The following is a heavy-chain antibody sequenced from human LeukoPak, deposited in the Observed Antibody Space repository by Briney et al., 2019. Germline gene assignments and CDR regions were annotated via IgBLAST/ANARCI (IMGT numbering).Heavy chain of an antibody. Sequence: ASVKVSCKASGYTFTSYYMHWVRQAPGQGLEWMGIINPSGGSTSYAQKFQGRDTMTRDTSTSAVYMELSSLRSEDTAVYYCARSRPYYYDSSGSLDYWGQGTLVTVSS. CDR2: INPSGGST. CDR3: ARSRPYYYDSSGSLDY. J-gene: IGHJ4*02. V-gene: IGHV1-46*01. D-gene: IGHD3-22*01. CDR1: GYTFTSYY.